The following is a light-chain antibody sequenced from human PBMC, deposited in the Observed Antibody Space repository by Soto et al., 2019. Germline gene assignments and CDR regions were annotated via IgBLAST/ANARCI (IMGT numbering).Light chain of an antibody. CDR3: SSYTSGSSHYV. CDR1: SGGVGGYNY. CDR2: GVT. J-gene: IGLJ1*01. V-gene: IGLV2-14*01. Sequence: QSALTQPPSASGSPGQSVTISCTGASGGVGGYNYVSWFQQHPGKAPKLIIYGVTNRPSGVSNRFSGSKSGNTASLTISGLQAEDEADYHCSSYTSGSSHYVFGTGTKVTVL.